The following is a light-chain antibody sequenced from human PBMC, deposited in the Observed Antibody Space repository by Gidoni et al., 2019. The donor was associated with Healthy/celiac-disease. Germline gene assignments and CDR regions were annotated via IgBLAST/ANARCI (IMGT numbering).Light chain of an antibody. CDR2: AAS. CDR3: LNCSSAPWT. CDR1: QGIRNH. J-gene: IGKJ1*01. V-gene: IGKV1-27*01. Sequence: DSQMTQSPSSLSAAVGARVTITCRGSQGIRNHLAWYQQKPGKVPKLLLYAASTLQSGVPSRFSGSGSGTDFTLTISSLQPEDFATYYCLNCSSAPWTFGQGTKVEIK.